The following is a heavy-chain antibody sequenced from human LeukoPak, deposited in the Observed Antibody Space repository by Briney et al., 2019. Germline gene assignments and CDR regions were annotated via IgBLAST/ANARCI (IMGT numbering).Heavy chain of an antibody. CDR2: IIPILGIA. CDR1: GGTFSSYA. V-gene: IGHV1-69*04. J-gene: IGHJ4*02. Sequence: ASVKVSCKASGGTFSSYAISWVRQAPGQGLEWMGRIIPILGIANYAQKFQGRVTITADKSTSTAYMELSSLRSEDTAVYYCAGDLAYYYDSSGYNFDYWGQGTLVTVSS. D-gene: IGHD3-22*01. CDR3: AGDLAYYYDSSGYNFDY.